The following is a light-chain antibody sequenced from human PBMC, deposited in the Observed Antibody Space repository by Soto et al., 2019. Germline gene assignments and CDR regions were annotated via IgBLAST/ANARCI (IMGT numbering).Light chain of an antibody. Sequence: EIVMTQSPATLSVSPGERATLSCRASQSVSSNLAWYQQKPGQAPRLLIYGASTRVTGIPARFSGSGSGTEFILTISSVESEDFAIYYCQQHNDWPTFGQGTRLEIK. J-gene: IGKJ5*01. CDR1: QSVSSN. CDR2: GAS. CDR3: QQHNDWPT. V-gene: IGKV3-15*01.